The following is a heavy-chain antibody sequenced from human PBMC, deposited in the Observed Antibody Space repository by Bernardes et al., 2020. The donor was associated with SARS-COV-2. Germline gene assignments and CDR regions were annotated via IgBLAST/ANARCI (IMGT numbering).Heavy chain of an antibody. D-gene: IGHD3-16*01. CDR3: ARIGEVVRLGEPETYVYDS. Sequence: SETLSLTCTVSGGSISSNNYYWGWIRQSPGKGLEWIGTIYYTKTIYYNPSLKSRVTISVDTSKNQFSLKMSSVTAADTAVYYCARIGEVVRLGEPETYVYDSWGEGTMVTVSS. CDR1: GGSISSNNYY. V-gene: IGHV4-39*07. J-gene: IGHJ3*02. CDR2: IYYTKTI.